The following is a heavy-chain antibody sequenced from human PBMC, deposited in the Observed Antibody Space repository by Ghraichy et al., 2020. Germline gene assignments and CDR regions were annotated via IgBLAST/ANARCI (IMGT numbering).Heavy chain of an antibody. J-gene: IGHJ4*02. D-gene: IGHD6-13*01. CDR1: GFTFSSYG. Sequence: GASLRLSCAASGFTFSSYGMHWVRQAPGKGLEWVEVISYDGSNKYYADSVKGRFTISRDNSKNTLYLQMNSLRAEDTAVYYCAKDIALLRILAAATYFDYWGQGTLVTVSS. V-gene: IGHV3-30*18. CDR3: AKDIALLRILAAATYFDY. CDR2: ISYDGSNK.